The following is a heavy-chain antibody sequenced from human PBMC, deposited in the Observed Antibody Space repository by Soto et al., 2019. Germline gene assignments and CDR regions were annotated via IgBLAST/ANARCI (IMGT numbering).Heavy chain of an antibody. CDR1: GFTFSDYY. D-gene: IGHD3-10*01. CDR2: ISTTGSTI. J-gene: IGHJ2*01. Sequence: QVQLVESGGGLVKPGGSLRLSCAASGFTFSDYYMSWIRQAPGKGLEWVAYISTTGSTIYYPDSVKGRFTISRDNAKKSLYLHMNRLRAEDTAVYYCASAGGSGRSYWYFDPWGRGTLVTVSS. CDR3: ASAGGSGRSYWYFDP. V-gene: IGHV3-11*01.